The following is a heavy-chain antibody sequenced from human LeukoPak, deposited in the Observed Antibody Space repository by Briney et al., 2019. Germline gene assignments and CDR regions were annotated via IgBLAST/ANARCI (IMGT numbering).Heavy chain of an antibody. CDR3: AKDWARGARIRYYFDY. CDR1: GFIFSNYG. Sequence: GGSLRLSCAASGFIFSNYGMHWVRQAPGKGLEWVAFIRYDGSNKYYADSVKGRFTISRDNSKNTLYLQMNSLRAEDTAVYYCAKDWARGARIRYYFDYWGQGTLVTVSS. J-gene: IGHJ4*02. CDR2: IRYDGSNK. D-gene: IGHD3-10*01. V-gene: IGHV3-30*02.